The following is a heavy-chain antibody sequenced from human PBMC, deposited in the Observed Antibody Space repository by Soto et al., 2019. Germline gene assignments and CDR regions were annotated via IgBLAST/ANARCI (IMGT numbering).Heavy chain of an antibody. D-gene: IGHD3-3*01. CDR3: ARYDRSASGVVTLDH. CDR2: TNEGSGNT. CDR1: GYSFKNYA. Sequence: QVQIVQCGAEVKRPGASVRVSCRATGYSFKNYAVHWVRQAPGQRLEWMGFTNEGSGNTRFSQKFQGRISITRDTSASTVYLDLSSLTSEDTAIYYCARYDRSASGVVTLDHWGPGTLVTVSS. V-gene: IGHV1-3*01. J-gene: IGHJ4*02.